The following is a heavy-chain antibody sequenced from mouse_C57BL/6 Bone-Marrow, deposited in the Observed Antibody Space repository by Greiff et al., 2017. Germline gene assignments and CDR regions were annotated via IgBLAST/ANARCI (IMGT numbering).Heavy chain of an antibody. V-gene: IGHV1-82*01. CDR3: AKLGPWFAY. J-gene: IGHJ3*01. D-gene: IGHD4-1*01. CDR2: IYPGDGDT. CDR1: GYAFSSSW. Sequence: VQVVESGPELVKPGASVKISCKASGYAFSSSWMNWVKQRPGKGLEWIGRIYPGDGDTNYNGKFKGKATLTADKSSSTAYMQLSSLTSGDSAVYFCAKLGPWFAYWGQGTLVTVSA.